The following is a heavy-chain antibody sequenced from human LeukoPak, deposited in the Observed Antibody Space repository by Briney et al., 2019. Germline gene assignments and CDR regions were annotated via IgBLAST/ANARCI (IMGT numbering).Heavy chain of an antibody. CDR1: GDSISTNEW. CDR2: VFHSGST. CDR3: ARDLAVAGTNYFDY. Sequence: PSDTLSLTCSVSGDSISTNEWWTWVRQPPGKGLEWIGEVFHSGSTNYNPSLKSRVTISIDKSKNQFSLEVTSVTAADTAIYYCARDLAVAGTNYFDYWGQGVLVTVFS. J-gene: IGHJ4*02. D-gene: IGHD6-19*01. V-gene: IGHV4-4*02.